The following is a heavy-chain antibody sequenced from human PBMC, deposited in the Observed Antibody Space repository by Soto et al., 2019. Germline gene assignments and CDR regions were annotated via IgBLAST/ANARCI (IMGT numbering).Heavy chain of an antibody. CDR3: ARDGGFGELKY. CDR2: IIPVFGTT. V-gene: IGHV1-69*18. CDR1: GDTFSGYP. Sequence: QVQLVQSGAELKKPGSSVNVSCKASGDTFSGYPINWVRQAPGEGLEWMGRIIPVFGTTNDAQRFEGRVTFTADESTNTAYMELRGLLSEATAVYYCARDGGFGELKYWGPGTLVTVSS. D-gene: IGHD3-10*01. J-gene: IGHJ4*02.